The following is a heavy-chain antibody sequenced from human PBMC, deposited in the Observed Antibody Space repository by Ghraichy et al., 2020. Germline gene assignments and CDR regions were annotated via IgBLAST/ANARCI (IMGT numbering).Heavy chain of an antibody. Sequence: SETLSLTCTVSGGSISSSSYYWGWIRQPPGKGLEWIGSIYYSGSTYYNPSLKRPVTISGDTSKNQFSLKLSSVTAADTAVYYCARWDAFGEFPIDYWGQGALVTVSS. D-gene: IGHD3-10*01. CDR2: IYYSGST. CDR1: GGSISSSSYY. J-gene: IGHJ4*02. CDR3: ARWDAFGEFPIDY. V-gene: IGHV4-39*07.